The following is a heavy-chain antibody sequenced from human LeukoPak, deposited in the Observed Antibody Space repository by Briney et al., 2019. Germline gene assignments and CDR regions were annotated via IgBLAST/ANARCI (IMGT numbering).Heavy chain of an antibody. D-gene: IGHD3-3*01. J-gene: IGHJ6*03. V-gene: IGHV1-69*04. CDR3: AISITIFGVVPSYMDV. CDR2: IIPILGIA. Sequence: SVKVSCKASGYTFTSYDINWVRQAPGQGLEWMGRIIPILGIANYAQKFQGRVTITTDESTSTAYMELSSLRSEDTAVYYCAISITIFGVVPSYMDVWGKGTTVTVSS. CDR1: GYTFTSYD.